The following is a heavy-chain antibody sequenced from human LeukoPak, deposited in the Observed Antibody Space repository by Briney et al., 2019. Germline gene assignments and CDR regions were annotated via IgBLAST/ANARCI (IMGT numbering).Heavy chain of an antibody. J-gene: IGHJ4*02. CDR1: GFTFSRYA. CDR2: IRYDGSDK. V-gene: IGHV3-30*02. CDR3: AKGKGLRYFDWFLVDY. D-gene: IGHD3-9*01. Sequence: PGGSLRLSCAASGFTFSRYAMHWVRQAPGKGLEWVTFIRYDGSDKYYADSVKGRFTMSRDNSKNTLYLQMNSLRVEDTAVYYCAKGKGLRYFDWFLVDYWGQGTLVTVSS.